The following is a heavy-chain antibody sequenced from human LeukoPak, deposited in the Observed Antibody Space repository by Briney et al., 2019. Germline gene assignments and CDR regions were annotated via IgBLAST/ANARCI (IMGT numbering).Heavy chain of an antibody. CDR1: GFTFSSYA. J-gene: IGHJ4*02. D-gene: IGHD5-18*01. CDR3: AKDRQIQLWLAPYFDY. Sequence: SGGSLRLSCAASGFTFSSYAMHWVRQAPGKGLEYVSAISSNGGSTYYANSVKGRFTISRDNSKNTLYLQMGSLRAEDMAVYYCAKDRQIQLWLAPYFDYWGQGTLVTVSS. V-gene: IGHV3-64*01. CDR2: ISSNGGST.